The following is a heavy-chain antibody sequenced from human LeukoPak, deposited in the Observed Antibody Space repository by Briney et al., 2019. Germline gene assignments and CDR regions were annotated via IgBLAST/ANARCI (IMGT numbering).Heavy chain of an antibody. CDR1: GYSISSGYY. D-gene: IGHD4-17*01. Sequence: PSETLSLTCTVSGYSISSGYYWGWIRQPPGKGLEWIGSIYHSGSTYYNPSLKSRVTISVDTSKNQFSLKLSSVTAADTAVYYCARGLRIGKFDYWGQGTLVTVSS. CDR2: IYHSGST. V-gene: IGHV4-38-2*02. CDR3: ARGLRIGKFDY. J-gene: IGHJ4*02.